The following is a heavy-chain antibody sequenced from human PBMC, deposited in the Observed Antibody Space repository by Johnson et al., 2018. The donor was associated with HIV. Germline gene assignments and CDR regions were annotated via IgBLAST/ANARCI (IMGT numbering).Heavy chain of an antibody. J-gene: IGHJ3*02. V-gene: IGHV3-7*05. CDR2: IKQAGSEK. CDR3: ARSTVGATTGGAFDI. CDR1: GFTFSSYW. Sequence: EVQLVESGGGLVQPGGSLRLSCAASGFTFSSYWMSWVRQAPGKGLEWVANIKQAGSEKYYVDSVKGRLTISRDNAKNSLYLQMNSLRAEDTALYYCARSTVGATTGGAFDIWGQGTMVTVSS. D-gene: IGHD1-26*01.